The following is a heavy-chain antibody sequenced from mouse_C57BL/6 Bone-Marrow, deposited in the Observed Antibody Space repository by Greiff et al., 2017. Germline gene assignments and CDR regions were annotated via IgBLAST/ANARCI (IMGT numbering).Heavy chain of an antibody. Sequence: EVMLVESGGGLVKPGGSLKLSCAASGFTFSSYAMSWVRQTPEKRLEWVATISDGGSYTYYPDNVKGRFTISRDNAKNNLYLQMSHLKSEDTAMYYFARGDYDDDGPYYANDYWCQGTSVPVSS. CDR2: ISDGGSYT. V-gene: IGHV5-4*03. J-gene: IGHJ4*01. CDR1: GFTFSSYA. D-gene: IGHD2-4*01. CDR3: ARGDYDDDGPYYANDY.